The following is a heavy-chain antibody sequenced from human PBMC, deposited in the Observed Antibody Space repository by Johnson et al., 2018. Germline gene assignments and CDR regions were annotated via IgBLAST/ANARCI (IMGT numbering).Heavy chain of an antibody. CDR2: ISYDGRNK. Sequence: QVQLVQSGGDVVQPGRSLRLSCAASGFTFSSYGMHWVRQAPGKGLEWVAVISYDGRNKYYAESVKGRVTISRDNSKNTLYLQMNSLRAEETAVYYCAKGRGDCWSGSTDDGAFEIWGQGTMVSVSS. D-gene: IGHD3-3*01. CDR1: GFTFSSYG. J-gene: IGHJ3*02. CDR3: AKGRGDCWSGSTDDGAFEI. V-gene: IGHV3-30*18.